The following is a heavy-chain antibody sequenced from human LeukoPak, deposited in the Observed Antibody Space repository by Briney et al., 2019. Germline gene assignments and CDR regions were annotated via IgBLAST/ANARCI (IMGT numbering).Heavy chain of an antibody. CDR1: GGSISSGGYY. CDR2: IYYSGST. J-gene: IGHJ6*04. V-gene: IGHV4-31*03. Sequence: SQTLSLTCTVSGGSISSGGYYWSWIRQHPGKGLEWIGYIYYSGSTYYNPSLKSRVTISVDTSKNQFSLKLSSVTAADTAVYYCARDGGINPDPMDVWGKGTTVTVSP. D-gene: IGHD4-23*01. CDR3: ARDGGINPDPMDV.